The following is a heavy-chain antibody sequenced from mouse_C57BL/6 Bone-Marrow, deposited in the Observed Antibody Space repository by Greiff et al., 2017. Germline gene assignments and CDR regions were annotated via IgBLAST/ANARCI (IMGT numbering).Heavy chain of an antibody. CDR1: GYTFTSYW. CDR3: AEAYYNSRYAMDY. Sequence: QVQLQQPGAELVKPGASVKLSCKASGYTFTSYWMHWVKQRPGQGLEWIGMIHPNSGSTNYNEKFKGKATLTVDKASSTAYMQLSSLTSEDSAVYYCAEAYYNSRYAMDYWGQGTSVTVSS. V-gene: IGHV1-64*01. D-gene: IGHD2-12*01. J-gene: IGHJ4*01. CDR2: IHPNSGST.